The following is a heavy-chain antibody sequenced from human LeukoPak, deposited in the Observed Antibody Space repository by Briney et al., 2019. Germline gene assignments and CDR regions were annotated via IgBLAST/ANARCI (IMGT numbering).Heavy chain of an antibody. D-gene: IGHD2-21*01. J-gene: IGHJ4*02. CDR3: ARYRVITNAYFDY. Sequence: GGSLRLSCAASGFTFSDYYMSWIRQAPGKGLEWISYISNSGNTIKEADSVKGRFTISRDNAQNSLYLHMKSLRAEDTAVYYCARYRVITNAYFDYWGQGTLVSVSS. V-gene: IGHV3-11*01. CDR1: GFTFSDYY. CDR2: ISNSGNTI.